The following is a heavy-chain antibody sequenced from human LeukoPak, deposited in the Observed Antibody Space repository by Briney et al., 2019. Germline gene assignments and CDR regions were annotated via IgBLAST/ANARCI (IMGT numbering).Heavy chain of an antibody. CDR3: AKDAGTTTTGTFDY. CDR1: GFTFSSYE. D-gene: IGHD4-17*01. Sequence: GGSLRPSCAASGFTFSSYEMNWVRQAPGKGLEWVAAIWYDGSNKYYADSVKGRFTISRDNSKNTLYLQMNSLRAEDTAVYYCAKDAGTTTTGTFDYWGQGTLVTVSS. J-gene: IGHJ4*02. CDR2: IWYDGSNK. V-gene: IGHV3-33*06.